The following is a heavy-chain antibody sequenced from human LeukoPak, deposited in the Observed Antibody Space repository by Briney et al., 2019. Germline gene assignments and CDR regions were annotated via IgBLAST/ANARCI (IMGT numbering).Heavy chain of an antibody. CDR2: IYYSGST. J-gene: IGHJ4*02. CDR1: GGSISSSSYY. Sequence: SETLSLTCTVSGGSISSSSYYWGWIRQPPGKGLEWIGSIYYSGSTYYNPSLKSRVTISVDTSKNQFSLKLSSVTAADTAVYYCARGNTMVRGVIYDYWGQGTLVTVSS. D-gene: IGHD3-10*01. CDR3: ARGNTMVRGVIYDY. V-gene: IGHV4-39*07.